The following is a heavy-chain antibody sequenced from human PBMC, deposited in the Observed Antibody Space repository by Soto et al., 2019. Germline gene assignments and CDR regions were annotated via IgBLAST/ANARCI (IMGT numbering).Heavy chain of an antibody. V-gene: IGHV4-31*03. D-gene: IGHD3-16*02. CDR2: IYYSGST. CDR1: GGSISSGGYY. CDR3: PTAVNP. Sequence: QVQLQESGPGLVKPSQTLSLTCTVSGGSISSGGYYWNWIRQHPGKGLEWIGYIYYSGSTYYNPSLESRVTIPVAPAKNLFTRQLTPAPAAGLTVYYCPTAVNPWGQGTLVNVSS. J-gene: IGHJ5*02.